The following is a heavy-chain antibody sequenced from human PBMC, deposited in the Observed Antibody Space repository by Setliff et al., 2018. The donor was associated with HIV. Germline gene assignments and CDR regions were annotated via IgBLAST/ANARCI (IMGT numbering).Heavy chain of an antibody. D-gene: IGHD3-10*01. CDR1: GGTFSSYA. CDR3: ARGGDDYGPGTWTFDF. Sequence: ASVKVSCKASGGTFSSYAISWVRQAPGQGLEWMGGIIPIFGTANYAQKFQGRVTITADESTSTAYMELSSLRSEDTAVYSCARGGDDYGPGTWTFDFWGQGTLVTVSS. V-gene: IGHV1-69*13. CDR2: IIPIFGTA. J-gene: IGHJ4*02.